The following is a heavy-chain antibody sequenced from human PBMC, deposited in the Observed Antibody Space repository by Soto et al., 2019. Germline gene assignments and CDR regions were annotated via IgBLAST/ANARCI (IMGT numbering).Heavy chain of an antibody. D-gene: IGHD3-3*01. CDR2: IWYDGSNK. V-gene: IGHV3-33*01. Sequence: GGSLRLSCAASGFTFSSYGMHWVRQAPGKGLEWVAVIWYDGSNKYYADSVKGRFTISRDNSKNTLYLQMNSLRAEDTAVYYCARDHGITIFGVVIPNLDYWGQGTLVTVSS. J-gene: IGHJ4*02. CDR3: ARDHGITIFGVVIPNLDY. CDR1: GFTFSSYG.